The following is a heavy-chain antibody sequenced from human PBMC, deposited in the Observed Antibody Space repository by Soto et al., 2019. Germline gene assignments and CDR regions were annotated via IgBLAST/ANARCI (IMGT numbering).Heavy chain of an antibody. CDR3: ARDWGIAVAGKAYYFDY. J-gene: IGHJ4*02. CDR2: IIPICGTA. Sequence: QVQLVQSGAEVKKPGSSVKVSCKASGGTFSSYAISWVRQAPGPGLEWMGGIIPICGTANYAQKLQGRVTITADESTSTAYMGLSGLRSEDTAVYYCARDWGIAVAGKAYYFDYWGQGTLVTVTS. CDR1: GGTFSSYA. V-gene: IGHV1-69*01. D-gene: IGHD6-19*01.